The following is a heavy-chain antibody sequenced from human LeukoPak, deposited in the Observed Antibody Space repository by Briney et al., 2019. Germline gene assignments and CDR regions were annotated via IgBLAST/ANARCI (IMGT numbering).Heavy chain of an antibody. J-gene: IGHJ5*02. D-gene: IGHD2-15*01. CDR1: GYTFTGYY. V-gene: IGHV1-2*02. CDR3: ARALEEDTPRGLDWFDP. Sequence: ASVKVSCKASGYTFTGYYMHWVRQAPGQGLEWMGWNNPNSGGTNYAQKFQGRVTMTRDTSISTAYMELSRLRSDDTAVYYCARALEEDTPRGLDWFDPWGQGTLVTVSS. CDR2: NNPNSGGT.